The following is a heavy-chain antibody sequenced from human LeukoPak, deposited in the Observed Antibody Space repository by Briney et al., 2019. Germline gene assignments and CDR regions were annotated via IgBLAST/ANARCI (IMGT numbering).Heavy chain of an antibody. CDR3: ARGGYSSSWYYYYYYMDV. CDR1: GYTFTGYY. D-gene: IGHD6-13*01. Sequence: ASVKVSCKASGYTFTGYYMHWVRQAPGQGLEWMGWISAYNGNTNYAQKLQGRVTMTTDTSTSTAYMELRSLRSDDTAVYYCARGGYSSSWYYYYYYMDVWGKGTTVTVSS. CDR2: ISAYNGNT. V-gene: IGHV1-18*04. J-gene: IGHJ6*03.